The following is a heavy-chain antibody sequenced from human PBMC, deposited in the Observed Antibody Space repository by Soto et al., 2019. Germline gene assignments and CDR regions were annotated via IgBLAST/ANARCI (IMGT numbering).Heavy chain of an antibody. CDR3: ANVRGYCSSTSCYNWFDP. J-gene: IGHJ5*02. Sequence: SETLSLTCTVSGGSISSYYWSWIRQPPGKGLEWIGYIYYIGSTNYNPSLKIRVTISVDTSKNQFYLKLSSVTAADTDVYYCANVRGYCSSTSCYNWFDPWAQGNLVTLSS. D-gene: IGHD2-2*01. CDR2: IYYIGST. CDR1: GGSISSYY. V-gene: IGHV4-59*08.